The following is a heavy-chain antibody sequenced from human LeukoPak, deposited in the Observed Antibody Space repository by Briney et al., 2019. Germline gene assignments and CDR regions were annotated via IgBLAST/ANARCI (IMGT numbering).Heavy chain of an antibody. CDR2: ISPYNGNT. CDR1: GYTFTSHG. V-gene: IGHV1-18*01. J-gene: IGHJ3*01. CDR3: ARGLKAYCSGTSCFGAFDL. Sequence: GASVTVSCKASGYTFTSHGISWVRQAPGQGLEWMGWISPYNGNTNYAQKVQGRVTMTTDTSTSTAYMELRSLRSDDTAVYYCARGLKAYCSGTSCFGAFDLWGQGTMVTVSS. D-gene: IGHD2-2*01.